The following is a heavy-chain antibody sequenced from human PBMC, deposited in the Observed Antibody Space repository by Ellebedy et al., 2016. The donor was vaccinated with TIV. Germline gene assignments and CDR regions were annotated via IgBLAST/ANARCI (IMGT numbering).Heavy chain of an antibody. CDR3: ARVTGPLNLQGAFDI. D-gene: IGHD1-14*01. CDR2: ISAYNGNT. Sequence: ASVKVSCXASGYTFTSYGISWVRQAPGQGLEWMGWISAYNGNTNYAQKLQGRVTMTTDTSTSTAYMELRSLRSDDTAVYYCARVTGPLNLQGAFDIWGQGTMVTVSS. CDR1: GYTFTSYG. J-gene: IGHJ3*02. V-gene: IGHV1-18*01.